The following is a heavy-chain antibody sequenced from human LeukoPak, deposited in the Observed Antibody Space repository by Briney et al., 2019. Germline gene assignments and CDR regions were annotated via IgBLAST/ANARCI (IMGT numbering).Heavy chain of an antibody. CDR1: GFTFSSYS. CDR3: ARGLYDVGYCSSTSCSAFDY. Sequence: GGSLRLSCAASGFTFSSYSMNWVRQAPGKGLEWVSPISSSSYIYYADSVKGRFTISRDNAKNSLYLQMNSLRAEDTAVYYCARGLYDVGYCSSTSCSAFDYWGQGTLVTVSS. J-gene: IGHJ4*02. CDR2: ISSSSYI. V-gene: IGHV3-21*01. D-gene: IGHD2-2*01.